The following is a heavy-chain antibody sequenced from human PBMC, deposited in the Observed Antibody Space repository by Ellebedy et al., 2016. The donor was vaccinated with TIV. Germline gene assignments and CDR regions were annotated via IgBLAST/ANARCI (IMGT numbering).Heavy chain of an antibody. V-gene: IGHV3-21*04. CDR1: GFTFSSYS. J-gene: IGHJ4*02. CDR3: ARVASGSYYDEYYFDY. Sequence: GESLKISCAASGFTFSSYSMNWVRQAPGKGLEWVSSISSSSSYIYYADSVKGRFTISRDNAKNSLYLQMNSLRAEDTAVYYCARVASGSYYDEYYFDYWGQGTLVTVSS. D-gene: IGHD1-26*01. CDR2: ISSSSSYI.